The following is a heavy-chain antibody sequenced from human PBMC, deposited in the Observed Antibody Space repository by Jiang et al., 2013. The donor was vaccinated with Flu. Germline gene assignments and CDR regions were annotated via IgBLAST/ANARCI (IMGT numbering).Heavy chain of an antibody. CDR2: MSPNSGST. Sequence: SGYSFSHYDINWVRQATGQGLEWMGWMSPNSGSTDYAQKFQGKVTMTRDTSISTAYMELSGLISDDTAVYYCARGVTAGLDFWGQGALVTVSS. CDR3: ARGVTAGLDF. CDR1: GYSFSHYD. J-gene: IGHJ4*02. D-gene: IGHD2-21*02. V-gene: IGHV1-8*01.